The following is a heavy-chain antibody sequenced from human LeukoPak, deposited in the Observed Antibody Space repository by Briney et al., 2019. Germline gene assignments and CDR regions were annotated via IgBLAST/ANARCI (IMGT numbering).Heavy chain of an antibody. CDR1: GGTFSSYA. D-gene: IGHD6-13*01. CDR3: ASFPSSSWRNWFDP. V-gene: IGHV1-69*05. J-gene: IGHJ5*02. Sequence: SVKVSCKASGGTFSSYAISWVRQAPGQGLEWMGRIIPIFGTANYAQKFQGRVTITTDESTSTAYMELSSLRSEDTAVYYCASFPSSSWRNWFDPWGQGTLVTVSS. CDR2: IIPIFGTA.